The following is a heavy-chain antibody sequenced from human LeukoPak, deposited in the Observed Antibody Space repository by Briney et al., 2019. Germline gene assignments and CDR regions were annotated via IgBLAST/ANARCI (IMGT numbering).Heavy chain of an antibody. CDR3: ARDAWSGSNPSEYFQH. D-gene: IGHD1-26*01. J-gene: IGHJ1*01. CDR2: IHSSGST. V-gene: IGHV4-61*02. Sequence: NPSETLSLTCTVSGGSISSGSYYWSWLRQPVGKGLEWIGRIHSSGSTKYNPSLESRVTMSLDTSKNQISLKVTFVTAADTAVYYCARDAWSGSNPSEYFQHWGQGTLVTVSS. CDR1: GGSISSGSYY.